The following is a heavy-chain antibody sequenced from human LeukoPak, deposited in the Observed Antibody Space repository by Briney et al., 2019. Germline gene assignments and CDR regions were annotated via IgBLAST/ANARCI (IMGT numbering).Heavy chain of an antibody. CDR2: IYYSGST. J-gene: IGHJ6*03. CDR1: GGSISSSSYY. D-gene: IGHD1-26*01. CDR3: ASTSGKFYYYYYMDV. Sequence: SETLSLTCTVSGGSISSSSYYWGWIRQPPGKGLEWIGSIYYSGSTYYNPSLKSRVTISVDTSKNQFSLTLSSVTAADTAVYYCASTSGKFYYYYYMDVWGKGTTVTVSS. V-gene: IGHV4-39*01.